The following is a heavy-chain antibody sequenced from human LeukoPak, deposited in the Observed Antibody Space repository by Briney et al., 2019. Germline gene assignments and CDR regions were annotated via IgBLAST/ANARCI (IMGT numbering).Heavy chain of an antibody. V-gene: IGHV3-74*01. CDR1: GFIFSNYW. Sequence: GGSLRLSCAASGFIFSNYWMHWVRQAPGKGLVWVSRVNSDGSSTSYVDSVKGRFTISRDNAKNTPYLQMNSLRAEDTAVYYCARIGYSNWGDALDIWGQGTMVTASS. CDR3: ARIGYSNWGDALDI. CDR2: VNSDGSST. J-gene: IGHJ3*02. D-gene: IGHD6-13*01.